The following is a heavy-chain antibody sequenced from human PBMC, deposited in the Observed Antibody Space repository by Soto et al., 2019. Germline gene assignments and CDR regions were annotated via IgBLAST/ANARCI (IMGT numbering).Heavy chain of an antibody. Sequence: GGSLRLSCAASGFTFSSYAMHWVRQAPGKGLEWVAVISYGGSNKYYADSVKGRFTISRDNSKNTLYLQMNSLRAEDTAVYYCARGIVVVLAATGTYFDYWGQGTLVTVYS. D-gene: IGHD2-15*01. J-gene: IGHJ4*02. CDR1: GFTFSSYA. CDR3: ARGIVVVLAATGTYFDY. V-gene: IGHV3-30-3*01. CDR2: ISYGGSNK.